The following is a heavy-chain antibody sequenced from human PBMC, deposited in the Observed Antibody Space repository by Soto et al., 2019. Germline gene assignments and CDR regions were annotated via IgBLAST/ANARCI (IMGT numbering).Heavy chain of an antibody. D-gene: IGHD6-13*01. CDR2: IFYSGDT. CDR3: ARAESGSWYVYIDF. J-gene: IGHJ4*02. V-gene: IGHV4-30-4*01. Sequence: QVQLQESGPGLVKPSQTLSLTCTVSGGSISGGDYYWTWIRQSPGKGLEWIGHIFYSGDTLHNPSLKSRITLSINASKTQFSLTLTSVTAAGTAVYYCARAESGSWYVYIDFWGPGTLVTVS. CDR1: GGSISGGDYY.